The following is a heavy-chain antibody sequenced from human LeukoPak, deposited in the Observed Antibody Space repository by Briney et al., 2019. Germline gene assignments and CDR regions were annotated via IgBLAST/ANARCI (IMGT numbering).Heavy chain of an antibody. CDR1: GYTFTSYG. Sequence: ASVKVSCKASGYTFTSYGISWVRQAPGQGLEWMGWISAYNGNTNYAQKLQGRVTMTTDTSTSTAYMELRSLRSDDTAVYYCARSTKYYYDSSGSAFDIWGQGTMVTVSS. D-gene: IGHD3-22*01. V-gene: IGHV1-18*01. CDR2: ISAYNGNT. J-gene: IGHJ3*02. CDR3: ARSTKYYYDSSGSAFDI.